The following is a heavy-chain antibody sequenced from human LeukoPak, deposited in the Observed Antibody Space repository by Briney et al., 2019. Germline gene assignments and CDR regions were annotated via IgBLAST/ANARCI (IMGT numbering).Heavy chain of an antibody. Sequence: SGGSLRLSCAASRFTFSSYWMSWVRQAPGKGLEWVANIKQDGSEKYYVDSVKGRFTISRDNAKNSLYLQMNSPRAEDTAVYYCARGRYCSGGSCYWAFDYWGQGTLVTVSS. CDR1: RFTFSSYW. CDR2: IKQDGSEK. V-gene: IGHV3-7*01. D-gene: IGHD2-15*01. J-gene: IGHJ4*02. CDR3: ARGRYCSGGSCYWAFDY.